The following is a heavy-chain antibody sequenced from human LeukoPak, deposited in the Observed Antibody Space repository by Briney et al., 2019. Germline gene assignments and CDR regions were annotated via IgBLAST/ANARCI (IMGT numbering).Heavy chain of an antibody. CDR2: IWYDGSNK. CDR1: GFTFSSYG. V-gene: IGHV3-33*01. J-gene: IGHJ4*02. D-gene: IGHD6-13*01. CDR3: ARGVIAAAGIVDY. Sequence: GESLKISCAASGFTFSSYGMHWVRQAPGKGLEWVAVIWYDGSNKYYADSVKGRFTISGDNSKNTLYLQMNSLRAEDTAVYYCARGVIAAAGIVDYWGQGTLVTVSS.